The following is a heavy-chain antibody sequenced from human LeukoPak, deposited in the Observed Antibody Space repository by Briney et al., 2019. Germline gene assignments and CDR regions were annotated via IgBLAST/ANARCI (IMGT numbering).Heavy chain of an antibody. CDR1: GGSISSGDYY. Sequence: SQTLSLTCTVSGGSISSGDYYWSWIRQPPGKGLEWIGYTYYSGSTYYNPSLKSRVTISVDTSKNQFSLKLSSVTAADAAVYYCARYCSSTSCDAFDIWGQGTMVTVSS. J-gene: IGHJ3*02. CDR2: TYYSGST. CDR3: ARYCSSTSCDAFDI. V-gene: IGHV4-30-4*08. D-gene: IGHD2-2*01.